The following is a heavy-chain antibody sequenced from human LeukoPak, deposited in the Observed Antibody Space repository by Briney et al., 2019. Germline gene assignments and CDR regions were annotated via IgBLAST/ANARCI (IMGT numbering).Heavy chain of an antibody. Sequence: SETLSLTCTVSGGSISSGSYYWSWIRQPAGKGLEWIGRIYTSGSTNYNPSLKSRVTISVDTSKNQFSLKLSSVTAADTAVYYCASTPAVAGTPFFDYWGQGALVTVSS. J-gene: IGHJ4*02. CDR2: IYTSGST. V-gene: IGHV4-61*02. CDR3: ASTPAVAGTPFFDY. CDR1: GGSISSGSYY. D-gene: IGHD6-19*01.